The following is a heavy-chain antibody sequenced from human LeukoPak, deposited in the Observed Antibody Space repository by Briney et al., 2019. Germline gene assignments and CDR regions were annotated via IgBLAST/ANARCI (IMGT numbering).Heavy chain of an antibody. J-gene: IGHJ3*02. D-gene: IGHD3-22*01. V-gene: IGHV4-59*08. Sequence: PSETLSLTCTVSGGSISSYYWSWIRQPPGKGLEWSGYIYYSGSTNYNPPLKSRVTISVDTSKNQFSLKLSSVTAADTAVYYCARHGAMIVVNDAFDIWGQGTMVTVSS. CDR2: IYYSGST. CDR3: ARHGAMIVVNDAFDI. CDR1: GGSISSYY.